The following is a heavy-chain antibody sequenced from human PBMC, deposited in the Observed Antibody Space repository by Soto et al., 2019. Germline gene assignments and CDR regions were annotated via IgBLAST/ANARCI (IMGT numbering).Heavy chain of an antibody. Sequence: QVQLVQSGAEVKKPGASVKVSCKASGYTFTGYYMHWVRQAPGQGLEWMGWINPNSGGTNNAQKFHGMDTMIRDTTTRSADRDLSRLRPDDTAVSYCARDLDYSSLDYYYYYGIDVWGQGTTVTVSS. V-gene: IGHV1-2*02. CDR1: GYTFTGYY. D-gene: IGHD4-4*01. CDR2: INPNSGGT. J-gene: IGHJ6*02. CDR3: ARDLDYSSLDYYYYYGIDV.